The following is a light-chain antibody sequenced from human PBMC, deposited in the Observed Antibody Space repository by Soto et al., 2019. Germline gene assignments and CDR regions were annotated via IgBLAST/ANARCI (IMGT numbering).Light chain of an antibody. CDR2: ATS. CDR1: QNIDNY. Sequence: DIQMTQFPSSLSASLGDRVTITCRASQNIDNYLNWYQHKPGKAPKLLIYATSTLQSGVPARFSGSGSGTEFTLTISSLQAEDFATYCCQESYSTPAVSFGGGTKVEIK. CDR3: QESYSTPAVS. V-gene: IGKV1-39*01. J-gene: IGKJ4*01.